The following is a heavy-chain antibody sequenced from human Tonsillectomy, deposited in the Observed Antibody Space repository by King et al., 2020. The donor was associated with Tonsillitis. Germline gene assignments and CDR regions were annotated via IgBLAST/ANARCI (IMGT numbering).Heavy chain of an antibody. D-gene: IGHD6-6*01. CDR2: IRDDGSNK. V-gene: IGHV3-30*02. CDR1: GFTFSSYG. J-gene: IGHJ6*02. Sequence: VQLVESGGGVVQPGGSLRLSCAASGFTFSSYGMHWVRQAPGKGLEWVAFIRDDGSNKYYADSVKGRFTISRDNSKNTLYLQMNSLRAEDTAVYYCANVGGESSSSSDYYYYGMDVWGQGTTVTVSS. CDR3: ANVGGESSSSSDYYYYGMDV.